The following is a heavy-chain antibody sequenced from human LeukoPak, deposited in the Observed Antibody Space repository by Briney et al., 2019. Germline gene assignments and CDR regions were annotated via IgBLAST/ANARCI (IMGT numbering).Heavy chain of an antibody. CDR1: GYSFPNKW. Sequence: GESLKISCKGSGYSFPNKWIGWVRQMPGKGLEWIGIIYPGDSDTRFGPSFQGQVTISADKSISTAYLQWSSLKASDTAMYYCARQTDENWFDPWGQGTLVTVSS. CDR3: ARQTDENWFDP. V-gene: IGHV5-51*01. CDR2: IYPGDSDT. J-gene: IGHJ5*02.